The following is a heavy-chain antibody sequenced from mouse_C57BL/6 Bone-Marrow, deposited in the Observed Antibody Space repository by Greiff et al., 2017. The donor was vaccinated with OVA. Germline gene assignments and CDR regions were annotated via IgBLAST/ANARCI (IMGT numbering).Heavy chain of an antibody. J-gene: IGHJ4*01. CDR2: IYPGSGST. CDR1: GYTFTSYW. D-gene: IGHD2-2*01. V-gene: IGHV1-55*01. CDR3: ALYGNDPYYAMDY. Sequence: QVQLQQPGAELVKPGASVKMSCKASGYTFTSYWITWVKQRPGQGLEWIGDIYPGSGSTNYNEKFKSKATLTVDTSSSTAYMQLSSLTSEDSAVYYCALYGNDPYYAMDYWGQGTSVTVSS.